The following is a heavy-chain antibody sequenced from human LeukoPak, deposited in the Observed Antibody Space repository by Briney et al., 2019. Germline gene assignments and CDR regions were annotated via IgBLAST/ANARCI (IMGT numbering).Heavy chain of an antibody. CDR1: GYTFISYY. D-gene: IGHD5-24*01. CDR2: INPSGGST. CDR3: ARDSKRGFDP. V-gene: IGHV1-46*01. Sequence: ASVKVSCKASGYTFISYYMHWVRQAPGQGLEWMGIINPSGGSTSYAQKFQGGVTMTRDTSTSTVYMELSSLRSEDTAVYYCARDSKRGFDPWGQGTLVTVSS. J-gene: IGHJ5*02.